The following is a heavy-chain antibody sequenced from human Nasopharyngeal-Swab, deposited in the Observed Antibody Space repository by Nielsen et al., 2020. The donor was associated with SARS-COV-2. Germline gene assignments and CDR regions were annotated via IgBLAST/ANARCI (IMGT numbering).Heavy chain of an antibody. V-gene: IGHV1-69*04. CDR1: GGTFSSYA. D-gene: IGHD5-24*01. J-gene: IGHJ6*02. Sequence: SVKVSCKAAGGTFSSYAISWVRQAPGQGLEWMGRIIPILGIANYAQKFQGRVTITADKSTSTAYMELSSLRSEDTAVYYCAHDGYNYYYYGMDVWGQGTTVTVSS. CDR3: AHDGYNYYYYGMDV. CDR2: IIPILGIA.